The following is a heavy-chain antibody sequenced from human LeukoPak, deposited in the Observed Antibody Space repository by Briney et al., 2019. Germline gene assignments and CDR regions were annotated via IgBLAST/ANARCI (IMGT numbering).Heavy chain of an antibody. D-gene: IGHD3-16*01. J-gene: IGHJ6*03. Sequence: SETLSPTCAVYGGSFSGYYWSSIRPPPRKGLEWVGEINHIGSTNYNPSPKSRVTTSVDTSKNQFTLELRSVTAADTAVYYCARGRRSVQRVAGGYYYYMDVWGKGTTVTVSS. CDR3: ARGRRSVQRVAGGYYYYMDV. V-gene: IGHV4-34*01. CDR2: INHIGST. CDR1: GGSFSGYY.